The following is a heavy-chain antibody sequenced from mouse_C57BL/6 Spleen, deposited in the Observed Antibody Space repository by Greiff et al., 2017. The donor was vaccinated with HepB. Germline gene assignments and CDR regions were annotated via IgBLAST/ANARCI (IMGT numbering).Heavy chain of an antibody. V-gene: IGHV3-6*01. CDR2: ISYDGSN. Sequence: ESGPGLVKPSQSLSLTCSVTGYSITSGYYWNWIRQFPGNKLEWMGYISYDGSNNYNPSLKNRISITRDTSKNQFFLKLNSVTTEDTATYYCARDDDGYYFDYWGQGTTLTVSS. CDR1: GYSITSGYY. J-gene: IGHJ2*01. D-gene: IGHD2-3*01. CDR3: ARDDDGYYFDY.